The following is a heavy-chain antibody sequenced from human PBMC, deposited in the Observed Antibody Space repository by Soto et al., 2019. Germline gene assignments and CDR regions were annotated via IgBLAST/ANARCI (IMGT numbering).Heavy chain of an antibody. V-gene: IGHV1-2*04. CDR3: ARGYKYYYDSSGYYTNWFDP. J-gene: IGHJ5*02. CDR1: GYTFTGYY. Sequence: ASVKVSCKASGYTFTGYYMHWVRQAPGQGLEWMGWINPNSGGTNYAQKFQGWVTMTRDTSISTAYMELSRLRSDDTAVYYCARGYKYYYDSSGYYTNWFDPWGQGTLVTVSS. CDR2: INPNSGGT. D-gene: IGHD3-22*01.